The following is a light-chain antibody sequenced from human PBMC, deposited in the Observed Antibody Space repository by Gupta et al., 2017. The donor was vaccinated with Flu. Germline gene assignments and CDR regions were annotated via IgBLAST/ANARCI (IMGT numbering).Light chain of an antibody. CDR1: SSDVAGYKY. J-gene: IGLJ3*02. CDR2: EVS. V-gene: IGLV2-14*01. Sequence: QSALTQPASVSGSPGQSITISCTGSSSDVAGYKYVSWYQQHPGKAPKFMIYEVSNRPSGVSNRFSGSKSGNTASLTISGVQAEDEADYYCGSYTSSSTLVFGGGTKLTVL. CDR3: GSYTSSSTLV.